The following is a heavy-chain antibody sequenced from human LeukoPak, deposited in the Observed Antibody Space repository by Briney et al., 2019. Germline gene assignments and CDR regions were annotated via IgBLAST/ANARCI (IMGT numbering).Heavy chain of an antibody. V-gene: IGHV3-23*01. Sequence: GGSLRLSCAASGFTFSSYAMSWVRQAPGKGLEWVSAISGSGGSTYYADSVKGRFTISRDNAKNSLYLQMNSLRAEDTAVYYCARGPGDSAFDYWGQGTLVTVSS. CDR3: ARGPGDSAFDY. J-gene: IGHJ4*02. CDR2: ISGSGGST. CDR1: GFTFSSYA. D-gene: IGHD2-21*02.